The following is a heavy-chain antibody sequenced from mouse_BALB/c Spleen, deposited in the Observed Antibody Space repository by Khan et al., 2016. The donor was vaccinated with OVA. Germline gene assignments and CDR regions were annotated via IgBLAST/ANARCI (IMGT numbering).Heavy chain of an antibody. Sequence: EVQGVESGGDLVKPGGPLKLSCAASGFTFSTYGMSWVRQTPDKRLEWVATISTGGHYTYYPDSVKGRFTISRDNAKNTLYLQMTSLKSEDTAMFYCARLAYYYDSEGFAYWGQGTLVTVSA. V-gene: IGHV5-6*01. J-gene: IGHJ3*01. CDR3: ARLAYYYDSEGFAY. D-gene: IGHD1-1*01. CDR1: GFTFSTYG. CDR2: ISTGGHYT.